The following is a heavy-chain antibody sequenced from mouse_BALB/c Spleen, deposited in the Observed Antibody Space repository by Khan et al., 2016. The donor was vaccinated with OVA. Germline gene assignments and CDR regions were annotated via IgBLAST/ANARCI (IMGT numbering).Heavy chain of an antibody. D-gene: IGHD2-2*01. V-gene: IGHV5-9-3*01. CDR2: ISSGGNST. CDR3: ARTGLRGVYFDV. J-gene: IGHJ1*01. CDR1: GFTFSSYA. Sequence: EVELVESGGGLVKPGGSLKLSCAASGFTFSSYAMHWIRQTPEKRLEWVAYISSGGNSTYYADRVKGRFTISRDNAKNTLFLQMSSLRSEDTAMDYCARTGLRGVYFDVWGEGTTLTVSS.